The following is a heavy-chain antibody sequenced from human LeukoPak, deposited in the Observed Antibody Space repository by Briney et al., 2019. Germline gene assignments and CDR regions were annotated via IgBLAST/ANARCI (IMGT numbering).Heavy chain of an antibody. CDR3: ARDPTMSKAAAAGTAYPIDY. D-gene: IGHD6-13*01. V-gene: IGHV1-18*01. CDR2: ISAYNGNT. CDR1: GYTFTSYG. Sequence: ASVKVSCKASGYTFTSYGISWVRQAPGQGLEWMGWISAYNGNTNYAQKLQGRVTMTTDTSTSTAYMELRSLRSDDTAVYYCARDPTMSKAAAAGTAYPIDYWGQGTLVTVSS. J-gene: IGHJ4*02.